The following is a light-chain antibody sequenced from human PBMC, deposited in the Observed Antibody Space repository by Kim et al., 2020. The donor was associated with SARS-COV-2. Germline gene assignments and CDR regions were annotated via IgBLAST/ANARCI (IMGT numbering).Light chain of an antibody. CDR1: SGDVGGYNY. J-gene: IGLJ3*02. CDR3: SSYTSSSTWV. V-gene: IGLV2-14*03. CDR2: DVS. Sequence: GQSITISCTGTSGDVGGYNYFSWYQQHPGKAPKLMIYDVSNRPSGVSNRFSGSKSGNTASLTISGLQAEDEADYYCSSYTSSSTWVFGGGTQLTVL.